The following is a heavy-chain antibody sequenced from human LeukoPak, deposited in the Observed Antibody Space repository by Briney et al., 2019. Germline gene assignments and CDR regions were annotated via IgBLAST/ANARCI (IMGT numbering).Heavy chain of an antibody. Sequence: GASVKVSCKASGYTFTSYDINWVRQPTGQGLEWMGWMNPNSGDTGYAQKFQGRVTMTRNTSISTAYMELSSLRSEDTAVYYCARGASSPPNWFDPWGQGTLVTVSS. J-gene: IGHJ5*02. CDR3: ARGASSPPNWFDP. D-gene: IGHD2-2*01. CDR1: GYTFTSYD. CDR2: MNPNSGDT. V-gene: IGHV1-8*01.